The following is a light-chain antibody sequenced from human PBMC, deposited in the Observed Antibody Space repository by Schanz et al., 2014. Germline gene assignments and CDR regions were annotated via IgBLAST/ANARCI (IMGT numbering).Light chain of an antibody. J-gene: IGLJ2*01. V-gene: IGLV2-14*01. Sequence: QSALTQPASVSGSPGQSITISCTGTSSDVGGYNYVSWYQQHPGKAPKLMIYDVSHRPSGVSNRFSGSKSGNTASLSIFGLQAEDEADYYCSSYTGSSTPVVFGGGTKLTVL. CDR1: SSDVGGYNY. CDR3: SSYTGSSTPVV. CDR2: DVS.